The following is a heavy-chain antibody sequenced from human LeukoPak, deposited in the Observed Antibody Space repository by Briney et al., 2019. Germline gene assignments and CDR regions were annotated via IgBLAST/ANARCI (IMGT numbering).Heavy chain of an antibody. CDR3: ARRVAVTGIYCFDH. Sequence: SETLSLTCTVSGGSISTYYWSWIRQPPGKGLEWIGYVHYSGATNYNPSLKSRVTLSLDTSKNQFSLRLTSVTAADTAVYYCARRVAVTGIYCFDHWGQGTPVTVSS. V-gene: IGHV4-59*08. CDR2: VHYSGAT. J-gene: IGHJ4*02. D-gene: IGHD6-19*01. CDR1: GGSISTYY.